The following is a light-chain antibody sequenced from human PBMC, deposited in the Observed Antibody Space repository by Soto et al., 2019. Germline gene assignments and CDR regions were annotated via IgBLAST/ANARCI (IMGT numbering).Light chain of an antibody. CDR3: SSYSGTNYHYV. V-gene: IGLV1-36*01. J-gene: IGLJ1*01. CDR1: SSNIGNNA. Sequence: QSVLTQPPSVSEAPRQRVTISCSGSSSNIGNNAVNWYQQLPGKTPKLLIYYDDLLPSGVSDRFSGSKSGNSASLTVSGLQADDEADYYCSSYSGTNYHYVFGTGTKVTVL. CDR2: YDD.